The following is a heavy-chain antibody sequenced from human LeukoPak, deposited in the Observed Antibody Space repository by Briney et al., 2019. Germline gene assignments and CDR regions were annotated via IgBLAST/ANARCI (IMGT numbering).Heavy chain of an antibody. CDR1: GGSISSSSYY. CDR3: ARDSSGSLDY. CDR2: IYYSGST. V-gene: IGHV4-39*07. J-gene: IGHJ4*02. D-gene: IGHD1-26*01. Sequence: PSETLSLTCTVSGGSISSSSYYWGWIRQPPGKGLEWIGSIYYSGSTYYNPSLKSRVTISVDTSKNQFSLKLSSVTAADTALYYCARDSSGSLDYWGQGTLVTVSS.